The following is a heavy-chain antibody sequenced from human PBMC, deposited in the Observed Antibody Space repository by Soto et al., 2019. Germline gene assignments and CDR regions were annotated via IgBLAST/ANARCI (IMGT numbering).Heavy chain of an antibody. CDR2: VYDSGST. CDR1: AGSISGYF. J-gene: IGHJ4*02. V-gene: IGHV4-59*03. Sequence: PSETLSLTCIVSAGSISGYFWSWIRQPPGKGLEWIAFVYDSGSTNYNPSLKSRVTVSVDTSNNQFSLKLISVTAADTAVYYCARGWSSSWPYWGQGTLGSVSS. D-gene: IGHD6-13*01. CDR3: ARGWSSSWPY.